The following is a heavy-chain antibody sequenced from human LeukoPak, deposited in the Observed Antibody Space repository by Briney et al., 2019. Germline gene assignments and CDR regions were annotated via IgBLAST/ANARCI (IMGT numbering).Heavy chain of an antibody. J-gene: IGHJ4*02. V-gene: IGHV3-23*01. CDR3: ARDLSNGIDY. Sequence: GGSLRLSCAVSGFTFSSYAMSWVRQAPGKGLEWVSAIISGGTTFYADSVRGRFTISRDNSKNTLYLQMNSLRADDTALYYCARDLSNGIDYWGQGTLVTVSS. D-gene: IGHD2-8*01. CDR2: IISGGTT. CDR1: GFTFSSYA.